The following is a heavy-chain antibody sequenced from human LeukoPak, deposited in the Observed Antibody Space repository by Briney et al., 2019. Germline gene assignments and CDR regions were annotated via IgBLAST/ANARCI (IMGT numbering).Heavy chain of an antibody. V-gene: IGHV3-15*01. Sequence: SGGSLRLSSAASGFTFSNAWMTWVRQAPGKGLEWVGRIKSKTDGGTTDYAAPVKGRFTISRDDSKNTLYLQMNSLKTEDTAVYYCTTDLLRYFDWLRFDPWGQGTLVTVSS. D-gene: IGHD3-9*01. J-gene: IGHJ5*02. CDR3: TTDLLRYFDWLRFDP. CDR1: GFTFSNAW. CDR2: IKSKTDGGTT.